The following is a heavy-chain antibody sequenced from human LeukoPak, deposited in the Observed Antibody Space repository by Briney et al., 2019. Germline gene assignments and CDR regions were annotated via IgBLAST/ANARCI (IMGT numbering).Heavy chain of an antibody. J-gene: IGHJ4*02. CDR3: ARDRPISTMIV. CDR1: GFTLSSYW. D-gene: IGHD3-22*01. CDR2: ISSSSSTI. V-gene: IGHV3-48*01. Sequence: PGGSLRLSCAASGFTLSSYWMSWVRQAPGKGLEWVSYISSSSSTIYYADSVKGRFTISRDNAKDSLYLQMNSLRAEDTAVYYCARDRPISTMIVWGQGTLVTVSS.